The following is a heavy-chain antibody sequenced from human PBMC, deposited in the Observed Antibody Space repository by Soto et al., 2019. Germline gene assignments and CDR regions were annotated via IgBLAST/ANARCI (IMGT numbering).Heavy chain of an antibody. CDR1: GGSISSSSYS. CDR2: IYYGVST. V-gene: IGHV4-39*07. Sequence: PSETLSLTCIVSGGSISSSSYSWAWIRQPPGKGLEWIGNIYYGVSTYYNPSLKSRVTISVDRSKNQFSLKLSSVTAADTAVYYCARVPDYWGQGTLVTSPQ. J-gene: IGHJ4*02. CDR3: ARVPDY.